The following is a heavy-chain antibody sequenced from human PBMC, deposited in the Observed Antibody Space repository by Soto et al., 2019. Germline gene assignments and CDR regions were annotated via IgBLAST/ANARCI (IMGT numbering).Heavy chain of an antibody. Sequence: SETLSLSCTVSGGSMNDYYWSWIRQPPGKGLEWIGYVYYIGRTNYNPSLKGRVTMSLDTSKSQFSLKLGSVTTADTAVYYCASQYLGRSSSSSFDPWGQGTLVTVSS. V-gene: IGHV4-59*08. CDR2: VYYIGRT. CDR1: GGSMNDYY. D-gene: IGHD6-6*01. J-gene: IGHJ5*02. CDR3: ASQYLGRSSSSSFDP.